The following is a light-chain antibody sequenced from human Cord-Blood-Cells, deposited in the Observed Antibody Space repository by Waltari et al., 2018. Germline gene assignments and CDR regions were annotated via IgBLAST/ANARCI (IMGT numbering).Light chain of an antibody. Sequence: QSALTQPRSVSGSPGQTVTISCTGTSSDVGGYNYVSWYQQHPGTAPKLMIYDVSKRPSGVPSLFSGSKSGKAASLTISVLQAEDEAYYYCCSYAGSYTLVFGGGTKLTVL. CDR1: SSDVGGYNY. V-gene: IGLV2-11*01. CDR2: DVS. CDR3: CSYAGSYTLV. J-gene: IGLJ3*02.